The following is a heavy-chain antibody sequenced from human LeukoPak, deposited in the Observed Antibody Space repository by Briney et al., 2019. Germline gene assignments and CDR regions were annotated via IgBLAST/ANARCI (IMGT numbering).Heavy chain of an antibody. V-gene: IGHV3-30-3*01. Sequence: GGSLRLSCAASGFTSISYAMHWVRQAPGKGLEGGAVISYDGSNKYYADSVKGRFTISRDNSKNTLYLQMNSLRAEDTAVYYCAGDYYDSSGYSDYWGQGTLVTVSS. CDR3: AGDYYDSSGYSDY. CDR2: ISYDGSNK. J-gene: IGHJ4*02. CDR1: GFTSISYA. D-gene: IGHD3-22*01.